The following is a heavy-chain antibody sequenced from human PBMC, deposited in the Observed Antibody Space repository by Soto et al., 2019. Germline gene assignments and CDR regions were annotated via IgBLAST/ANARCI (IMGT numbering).Heavy chain of an antibody. CDR1: GLSFSDHY. Sequence: LRLSCEASGLSFSDHYLTWIRQAPGKGMEWVSYISVSGYTIFYAGSVRGRFTVSRDNAKNSLFLQMNSLRAEDTAVYYCARGRSGRSRDWGQGTLVTVSS. CDR2: ISVSGYTI. J-gene: IGHJ4*02. D-gene: IGHD6-25*01. CDR3: ARGRSGRSRD. V-gene: IGHV3-11*01.